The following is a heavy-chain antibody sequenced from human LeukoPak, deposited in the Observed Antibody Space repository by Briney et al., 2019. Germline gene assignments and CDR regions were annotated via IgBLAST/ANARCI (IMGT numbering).Heavy chain of an antibody. Sequence: PSETLSLTCAVYGGSFSGYYWSWIRQPPGKGLEWIGEINHSGSTNYNPSLTSLKSRVTISVDTSKNQFSLKLSSVAAADTALYYCASPTVSTGYSQGNFWGQGILVTVSS. D-gene: IGHD2-15*01. J-gene: IGHJ4*02. CDR1: GGSFSGYY. CDR2: INHSGST. V-gene: IGHV4-34*01. CDR3: ASPTVSTGYSQGNF.